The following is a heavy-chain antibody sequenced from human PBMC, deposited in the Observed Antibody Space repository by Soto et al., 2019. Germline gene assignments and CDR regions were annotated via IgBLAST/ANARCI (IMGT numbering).Heavy chain of an antibody. CDR2: FYYSGTT. V-gene: IGHV4-59*01. J-gene: IGHJ6*02. CDR3: XXXXXXXGRGSYYHAMDV. CDR1: GDSISSDY. D-gene: IGHD2-15*01. Sequence: QVQLQESGPGLVKPSETLSLSCTVSGDSISSDYWGWIRQPPGKGLEWIGCFYYSGTTSYNPSLKSRVTISVDTSKNQFSLRLSPVTAADTAVYYCXXXXXXXGRGSYYHAMDVWGQGTTVTVSS.